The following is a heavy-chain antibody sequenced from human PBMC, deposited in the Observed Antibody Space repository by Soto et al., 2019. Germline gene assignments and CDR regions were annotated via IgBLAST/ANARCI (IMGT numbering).Heavy chain of an antibody. D-gene: IGHD1-7*01. CDR3: ASRDPGTSVDY. CDR1: GGSFTSNNW. CDR2: IFRTGST. J-gene: IGHJ4*02. V-gene: IGHV4-4*02. Sequence: QVQLQESGPGLVKPSGTLSLTCAVSGGSFTSNNWWTWVRQPPGQGLEWIGEIFRTGSTNYNPSLKSRVTTSLYKYENQFSLRVTSLTAADTAVYYCASRDPGTSVDYWGQGTLVTVSS.